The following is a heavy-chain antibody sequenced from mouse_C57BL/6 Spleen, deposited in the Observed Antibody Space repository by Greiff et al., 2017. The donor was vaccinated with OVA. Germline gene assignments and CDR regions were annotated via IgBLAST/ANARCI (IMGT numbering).Heavy chain of an antibody. CDR1: GFNIKDDY. D-gene: IGHD1-1*01. CDR2: IDPENGDT. CDR3: TTPFYYGSSYGAD. Sequence: EVKLQQSGAELVRPGASVKLSCTASGFNIKDDYMHWVKQRPEQGLEWIGWIDPENGDTEYASKFQGKATITADTSSNTAYLQLSSLTSEGTAVYYCTTPFYYGSSYGADWGQGTLVTVSA. V-gene: IGHV14-4*01. J-gene: IGHJ3*01.